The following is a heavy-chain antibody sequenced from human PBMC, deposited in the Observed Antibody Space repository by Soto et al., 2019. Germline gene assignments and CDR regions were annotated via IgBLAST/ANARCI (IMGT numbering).Heavy chain of an antibody. J-gene: IGHJ5*02. CDR1: GGSISSSNW. CDR2: IYHSGST. Sequence: QVQLQESGPGLVKPSGTLSLTCAVSGGSISSSNWWSWVRQPPGKGLEWIGEIYHSGSTNYNPSPKRPVRIAVDTSKNRFSLKLTSVNAADTAVYYWASVYCSGGSCYLRTWGQGPLVTVSP. V-gene: IGHV4-4*02. CDR3: ASVYCSGGSCYLRT. D-gene: IGHD2-15*01.